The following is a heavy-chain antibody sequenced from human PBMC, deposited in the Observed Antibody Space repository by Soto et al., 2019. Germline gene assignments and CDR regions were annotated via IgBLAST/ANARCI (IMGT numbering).Heavy chain of an antibody. Sequence: ASVKVSCQSSGYTFTNNDVSWVRQATGQGLEWMGWMNPGSGDTGYAQKFQGRVTMTRDISIATAYMELSSLRSDDTAIYYCATRATFGSLNCFDPWCQGTLVTVFS. V-gene: IGHV1-8*01. CDR1: GYTFTNND. D-gene: IGHD3-10*01. CDR2: MNPGSGDT. J-gene: IGHJ5*02. CDR3: ATRATFGSLNCFDP.